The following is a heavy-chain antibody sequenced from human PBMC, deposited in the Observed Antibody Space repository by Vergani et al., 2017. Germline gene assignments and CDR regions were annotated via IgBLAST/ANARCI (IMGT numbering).Heavy chain of an antibody. CDR3: ARGRTTVTTAPPRWYFDL. CDR2: INPNSGGT. J-gene: IGHJ2*01. Sequence: QVQLVQSGAEVKKPGASVKVSCKASGSTFTGYYMHWVRQAPGQGLEWMGWINPNSGGTNYAQKFQGWVTMTRDTSISTAYMELSRLRSDDTAVYYCARGRTTVTTAPPRWYFDLWGRGTLVTVSS. V-gene: IGHV1-2*04. CDR1: GSTFTGYY. D-gene: IGHD4-17*01.